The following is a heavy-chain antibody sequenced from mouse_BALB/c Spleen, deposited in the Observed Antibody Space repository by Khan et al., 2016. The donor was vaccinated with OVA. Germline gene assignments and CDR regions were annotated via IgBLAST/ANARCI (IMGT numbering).Heavy chain of an antibody. CDR1: GFSLDNYS. CDR2: IWSAGST. V-gene: IGHV2-2*02. CDR3: ARRGYDYGRGALFAY. D-gene: IGHD2-4*01. Sequence: QVQLKESGPGLVQPSQSLSITCTVSGFSLDNYSVHWIRQSPGKGLEWLGVIWSAGSTDYNAAFISRLTITKDNSRSQVVFKVINLQPNATAISYCARRGYDYGRGALFAYWGQGTLVTVSA. J-gene: IGHJ3*01.